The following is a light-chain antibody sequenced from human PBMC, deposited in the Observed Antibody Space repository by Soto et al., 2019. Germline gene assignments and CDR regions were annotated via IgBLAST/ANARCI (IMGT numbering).Light chain of an antibody. J-gene: IGKJ3*01. Sequence: DIQMTQSPSSLSASVGDRVTITCRASQSIGRNLNWYHQKAGKAPKLLISAASGLQSGVPSRFSGGGSGADFTLTITSLQPEDFATYYCQQSLIPPFTFGPGTKVDIK. V-gene: IGKV1-39*01. CDR2: AAS. CDR1: QSIGRN. CDR3: QQSLIPPFT.